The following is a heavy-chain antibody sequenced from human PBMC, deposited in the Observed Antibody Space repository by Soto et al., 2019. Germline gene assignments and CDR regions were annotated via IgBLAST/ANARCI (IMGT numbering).Heavy chain of an antibody. CDR1: GFTFSSYA. V-gene: IGHV3-30-3*01. CDR2: ISYDGSNK. CDR3: ARDGQAAAGPYNWFDP. J-gene: IGHJ5*02. Sequence: VQLLESGGGLVQPGGSLRLSCAASGFTFSSYAMHWVRQAPGKGLEWVAVISYDGSNKYYADSVKGRFTISRDNSKNTLYLQMNSLRAEDTAVYYCARDGQAAAGPYNWFDPWGQGTLVTVSS. D-gene: IGHD6-13*01.